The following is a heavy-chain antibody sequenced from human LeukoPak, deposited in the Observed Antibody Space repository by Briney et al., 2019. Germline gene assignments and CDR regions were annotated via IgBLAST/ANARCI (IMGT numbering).Heavy chain of an antibody. Sequence: ASVNVSCKASGYTFTGYYMHWVRQAPRQGHEGMGWINPNSGGTNYAQKFQGRVTQTRNTSISTAYMELSRLRSDDTAVYYCAREGGYCSGGSCQGYFDYGGQGTLVTVSS. CDR3: AREGGYCSGGSCQGYFDY. J-gene: IGHJ4*02. V-gene: IGHV1-2*02. CDR1: GYTFTGYY. D-gene: IGHD2-15*01. CDR2: INPNSGGT.